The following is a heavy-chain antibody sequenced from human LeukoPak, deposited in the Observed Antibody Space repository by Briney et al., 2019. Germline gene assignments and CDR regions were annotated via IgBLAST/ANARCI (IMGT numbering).Heavy chain of an antibody. Sequence: SETLSLTCTVSGNSDTSYYWSWIRQPPGKGRASIGYRNHLGGAIYNPSLKSRVTISVDSSKNQFSLRLTSVTAADTAVYHCARLSDLYNGTYLLDSWSQGTLVTVSS. D-gene: IGHD1-26*01. V-gene: IGHV4-59*02. J-gene: IGHJ4*02. CDR3: ARLSDLYNGTYLLDS. CDR2: RNHLGGA. CDR1: GNSDTSYY.